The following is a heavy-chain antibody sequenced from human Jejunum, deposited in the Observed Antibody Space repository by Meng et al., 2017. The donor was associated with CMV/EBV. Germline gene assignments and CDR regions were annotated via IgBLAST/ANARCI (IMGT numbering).Heavy chain of an antibody. CDR3: ASHRYAANYYSDY. Sequence: TVSGGPMSDYYLTWIRQSPGKGLEWIGYVFYTGDYNYNPALESRVSMSVDTSKKQFSLNLSAVTAADTAVYYCASHRYAANYYSDYWAQGMLVTVSS. J-gene: IGHJ4*02. D-gene: IGHD3-16*01. V-gene: IGHV4-59*13. CDR2: VFYTGDY. CDR1: GGPMSDYY.